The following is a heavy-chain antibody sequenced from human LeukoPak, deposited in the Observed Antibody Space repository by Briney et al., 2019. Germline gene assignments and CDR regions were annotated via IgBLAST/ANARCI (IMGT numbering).Heavy chain of an antibody. J-gene: IGHJ6*03. V-gene: IGHV1-69*06. CDR1: GDTFSSYA. CDR3: AACSITMVRGVIITDDYYYYMDV. CDR2: IIPIFGTA. D-gene: IGHD3-10*01. Sequence: SVKVSCKASGDTFSSYAISWVRQAPGQGLEWMGGIIPIFGTANYAQKFQGRVTITADKSTSTAYMELSSLRSEDTAVYYCAACSITMVRGVIITDDYYYYMDVWGKGTTVTVSS.